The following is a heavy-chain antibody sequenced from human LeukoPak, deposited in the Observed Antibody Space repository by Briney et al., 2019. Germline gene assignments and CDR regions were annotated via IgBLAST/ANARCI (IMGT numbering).Heavy chain of an antibody. J-gene: IGHJ5*02. CDR2: IVVGSGNT. Sequence: GTSVKVSCTASGFTFTSSAMQWVRQARGQRLEWIGWIVVGSGNTNYAQKFQERVTITRDMSTSTAYMELSSLRSEDTAVYYCAADAYCGGDCYSIPWGQGTLVTVSS. CDR1: GFTFTSSA. CDR3: AADAYCGGDCYSIP. D-gene: IGHD2-21*02. V-gene: IGHV1-58*02.